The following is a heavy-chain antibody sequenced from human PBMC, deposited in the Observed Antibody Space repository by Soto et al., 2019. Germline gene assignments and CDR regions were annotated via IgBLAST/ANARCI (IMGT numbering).Heavy chain of an antibody. V-gene: IGHV4-4*07. J-gene: IGHJ5*02. CDR1: GGSMSSYY. D-gene: IGHD3-3*01. CDR2: VYSSGGT. CDR3: ARGQRFSDWFDP. Sequence: SETLSLTCTVSGGSMSSYYWTWIRQPAGKGLEWIGRVYSSGGTHYNPSLKSRVTISLDTSKNQFSLRLLSVTDADTAAYYCARGQRFSDWFDPWGQGTLVTVSS.